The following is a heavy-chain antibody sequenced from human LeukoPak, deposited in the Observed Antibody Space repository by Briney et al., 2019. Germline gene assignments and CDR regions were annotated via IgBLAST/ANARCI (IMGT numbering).Heavy chain of an antibody. D-gene: IGHD6-6*01. CDR2: ISSSSSYI. Sequence: PGGSLRLSCAASGFTFSSYNMNWVRQAPGKGLEWVSSISSSSSYIYYADSVKGRFTIPRDNAKNSLYLQTNSLRAEDTAVYYCARAIFYSSSSGAFDIWGQGTMVTVSS. V-gene: IGHV3-21*01. CDR3: ARAIFYSSSSGAFDI. J-gene: IGHJ3*02. CDR1: GFTFSSYN.